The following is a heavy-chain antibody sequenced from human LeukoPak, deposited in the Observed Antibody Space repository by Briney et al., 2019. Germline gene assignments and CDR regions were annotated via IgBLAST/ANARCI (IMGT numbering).Heavy chain of an antibody. CDR2: IYYTGRT. D-gene: IGHD3-16*01. CDR1: GGSISSAGYY. J-gene: IGHJ6*02. CDR3: ARGGGLDV. V-gene: IGHV4-31*03. Sequence: SETLSLTCTVSGGSISSAGYYWNWNRQHPTEGLEWIGHIYYTGRTTYNPSVKSRVTISADTSKNQFSLKLNSVTAADTAVYFCARGGGLDVWGQGATVTVSS.